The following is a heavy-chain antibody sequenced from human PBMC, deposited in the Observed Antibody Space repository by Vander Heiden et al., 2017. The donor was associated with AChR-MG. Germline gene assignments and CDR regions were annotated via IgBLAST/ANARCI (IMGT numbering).Heavy chain of an antibody. Sequence: VQLVQAGPAAKKSGACLNIPCQAGRYNFPRYRNGAVRHIPGQGLELMGLICPDDTHTSYSPSFQGQVTISADKSINTVYLQWSSLKASDTAVYYCARTYYLESGGDFWGQGTLVTVSS. J-gene: IGHJ4*02. D-gene: IGHD3-16*01. CDR1: RYNFPRYR. V-gene: IGHV5-51*01. CDR2: ICPDDTHT. CDR3: ARTYYLESGGDF.